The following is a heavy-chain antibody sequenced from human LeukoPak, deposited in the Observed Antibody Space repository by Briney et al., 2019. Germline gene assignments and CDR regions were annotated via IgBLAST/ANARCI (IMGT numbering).Heavy chain of an antibody. CDR2: INPSGGST. V-gene: IGHV1-46*01. J-gene: IGHJ2*01. D-gene: IGHD6-19*01. CDR3: ARGGRIAVAGAAPRDWYFDL. CDR1: GYTFTSYY. Sequence: VSVKVSCKASGYTFTSYYMHWVRQAPGQGLEWMGIINPSGGSTSYAQKFQGRVTMTRDMSTSTVYTELSSLRSEDTAVYYCARGGRIAVAGAAPRDWYFDLWGRGTLVTVSS.